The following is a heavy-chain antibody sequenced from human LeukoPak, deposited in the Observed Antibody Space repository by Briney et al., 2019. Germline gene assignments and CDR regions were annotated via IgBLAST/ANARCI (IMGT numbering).Heavy chain of an antibody. CDR1: GFSLSTSGVG. Sequence: SGPTLVNPTQTLTLTCTFSGFSLSTSGVGVGWIRQPPGKALEWLALIYWNDDKRYSPSLKSRLTITKDTSKNQVVLTMTNMDPVDTATYYCARRGLYYDFFDYWGQGTLVTVSS. V-gene: IGHV2-5*01. D-gene: IGHD3-3*01. CDR2: IYWNDDK. CDR3: ARRGLYYDFFDY. J-gene: IGHJ4*02.